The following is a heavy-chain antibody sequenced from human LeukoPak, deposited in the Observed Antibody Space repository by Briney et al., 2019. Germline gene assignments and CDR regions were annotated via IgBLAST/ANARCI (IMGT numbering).Heavy chain of an antibody. V-gene: IGHV1-46*01. J-gene: IGHJ4*02. CDR1: GYTFINYY. CDR3: ARAQLQLSLTQHYFDY. D-gene: IGHD1-1*01. CDR2: INPSGGST. Sequence: ASVKVSCKASGYTFINYYIHWVRQAPGQGLEWMGIINPSGGSTSYAQKFRGRVTMTRDTSTSTVYMELSSLRSEDTAVFYCARAQLQLSLTQHYFDYWGQGTLVTVSS.